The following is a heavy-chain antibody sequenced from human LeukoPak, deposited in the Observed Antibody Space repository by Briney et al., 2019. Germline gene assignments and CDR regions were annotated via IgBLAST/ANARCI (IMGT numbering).Heavy chain of an antibody. D-gene: IGHD3-3*01. CDR3: ASGGSGYDFWSGSTA. CDR2: IKQDGSEK. Sequence: GGSLRLSCAPSGFTFSSYAMSWVRRAPGKGLEWVANIKQDGSEKYYVDSVKGRFTISRDNAKNSLYLQMNSLRAEDTAVYYCASGGSGYDFWSGSTAWGQGTLVTVSS. V-gene: IGHV3-7*01. CDR1: GFTFSSYA. J-gene: IGHJ5*02.